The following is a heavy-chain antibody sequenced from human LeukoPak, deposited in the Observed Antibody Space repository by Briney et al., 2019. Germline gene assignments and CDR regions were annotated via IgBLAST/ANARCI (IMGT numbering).Heavy chain of an antibody. CDR3: ARLETLHSSSWHWYFDL. CDR2: IYYSGST. Sequence: SETLSLTCTVSGGSISSSSYYWGWIRQPPGKGLEWIGSIYYSGSTYYNPSLKSRVTISVDTSKNQFSLKLSSVTAADTAVYYCARLETLHSSSWHWYFDLWGRGTLVTVSS. J-gene: IGHJ2*01. V-gene: IGHV4-39*01. D-gene: IGHD6-13*01. CDR1: GGSISSSSYY.